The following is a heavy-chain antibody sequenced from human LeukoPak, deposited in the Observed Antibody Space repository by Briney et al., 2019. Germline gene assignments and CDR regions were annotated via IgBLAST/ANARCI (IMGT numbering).Heavy chain of an antibody. CDR3: ARTGSGSGNNRFWFDP. CDR1: GRSISRGSYY. CDR2: IYTSGST. Sequence: SQTLSLTCTVSGRSISRGSYYWSWIRQPAGKGLEWIGRIYTSGSTNYNPSLKSRVTISVDTSKNQFSLKLSSVTAADTAVYYCARTGSGSGNNRFWFDPWGQGTLVTVSS. V-gene: IGHV4-61*02. J-gene: IGHJ5*02. D-gene: IGHD3-10*01.